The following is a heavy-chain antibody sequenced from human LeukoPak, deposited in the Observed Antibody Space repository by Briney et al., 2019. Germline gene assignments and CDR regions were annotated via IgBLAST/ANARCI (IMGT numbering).Heavy chain of an antibody. CDR2: INLNSGGT. CDR1: GYPFTAYY. Sequence: ASVKVSCKASGYPFTAYYMHWVRQAPGQGLEWMGWINLNSGGTKYVQKFQGRVTMTRDTSIGTAYMDLSRLRSDDTALYYCAGGVGFRGDYRLQHWGQGTLVTVSS. J-gene: IGHJ1*01. V-gene: IGHV1-2*02. CDR3: AGGVGFRGDYRLQH. D-gene: IGHD4-11*01.